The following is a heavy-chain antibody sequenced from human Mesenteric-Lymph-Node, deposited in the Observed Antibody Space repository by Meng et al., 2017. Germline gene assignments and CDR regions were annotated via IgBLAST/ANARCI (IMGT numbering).Heavy chain of an antibody. CDR3: ARDLAGNLVVPAANFDY. J-gene: IGHJ4*02. V-gene: IGHV3-33*01. Sequence: GESLKISCAASGFTFSSYGMHWVRQAPGKGLEWVAVIWYDGSNKYYADSVKGRFTISRDNSKNTLYLQMNSLRAEDTAVYYCARDLAGNLVVPAANFDYWGQGTLVTVSS. CDR2: IWYDGSNK. D-gene: IGHD2-2*01. CDR1: GFTFSSYG.